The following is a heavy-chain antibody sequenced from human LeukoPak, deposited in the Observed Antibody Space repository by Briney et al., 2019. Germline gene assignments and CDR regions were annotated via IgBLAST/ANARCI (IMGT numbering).Heavy chain of an antibody. CDR3: AKGRLAPGAFDI. CDR2: ISYDGSNK. D-gene: IGHD3-3*02. J-gene: IGHJ3*02. CDR1: GFTFSSYG. V-gene: IGHV3-30*18. Sequence: GRSLRLSCAASGFTFSSYGMHWVRQAPGKGLEWVAVISYDGSNKYYADSVKGRFTISRDNSKNTLYLQMNSLRAEDTAVYYCAKGRLAPGAFDIWGQRTMVTVSS.